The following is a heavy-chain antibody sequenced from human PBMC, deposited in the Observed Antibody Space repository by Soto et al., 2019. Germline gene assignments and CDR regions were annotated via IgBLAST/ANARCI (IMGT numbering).Heavy chain of an antibody. V-gene: IGHV5-51*01. D-gene: IGHD5-12*01. CDR3: ARQNSGYDW. CDR1: VGSVSSHW. CDR2: IYPGDSDT. J-gene: IGHJ4*02. Sequence: GEALKSSGEGCVGSVSSHWSSWVRKMPGKGLEWMGIIYPGDSDTRYSPSFQGQVTISADKSISTAYLQWSSLKASDTAMYYCARQNSGYDWWSQGTLVTVSS.